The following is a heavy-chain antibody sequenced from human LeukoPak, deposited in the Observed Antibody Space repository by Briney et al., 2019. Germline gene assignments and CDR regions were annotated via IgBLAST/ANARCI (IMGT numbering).Heavy chain of an antibody. CDR2: INHSGST. CDR3: ARAITIFGVVIRGYYYGMDV. CDR1: GGSFSGYY. V-gene: IGHV4-34*01. Sequence: SETLSLTCAVYGGSFSGYYWSWIRQPPGKGLEWIGEINHSGSTNYNPSLKSRVTISVDTSKNQFSLKLSSVTAADTAVYYCARAITIFGVVIRGYYYGMDVWGQGTTVTVSS. J-gene: IGHJ6*02. D-gene: IGHD3-3*01.